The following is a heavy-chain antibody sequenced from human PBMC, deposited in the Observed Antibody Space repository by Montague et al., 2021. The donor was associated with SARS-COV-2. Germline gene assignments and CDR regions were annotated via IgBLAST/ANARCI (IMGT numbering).Heavy chain of an antibody. CDR2: IYWDDDK. D-gene: IGHD4-17*01. CDR1: GFSLSTSGAG. CDR3: AYGYGDYLFDY. J-gene: IGHJ4*01. V-gene: IGHV2-5*02. Sequence: PALVKPTQTLTLTCTFSGFSLSTSGAGVGWIRQPPGKALEWLALIYWDDDKTYSPSLKSRLTITKDTSKNQVVLTMTNMDPVDTATYYCAYGYGDYLFDYWGQGTLVTVSS.